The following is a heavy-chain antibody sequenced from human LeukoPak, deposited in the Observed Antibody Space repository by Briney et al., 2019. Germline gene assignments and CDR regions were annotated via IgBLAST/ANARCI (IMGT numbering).Heavy chain of an antibody. Sequence: PGGSLRLSCAASGFTFSSYAMSWVRQAPGNWLEWVSAISGSGGSTYYADSVKGRFTISRDNSKNTLYLQMNSLRAEDTAVYYCAKDSSYGRVYYFDYWGQGTLVTVSS. CDR1: GFTFSSYA. CDR3: AKDSSYGRVYYFDY. D-gene: IGHD5-12*01. V-gene: IGHV3-23*01. CDR2: ISGSGGST. J-gene: IGHJ4*02.